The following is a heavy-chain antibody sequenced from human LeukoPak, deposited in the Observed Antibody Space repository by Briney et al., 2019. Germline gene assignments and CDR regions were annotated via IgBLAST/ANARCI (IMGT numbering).Heavy chain of an antibody. CDR2: IYYSGST. Sequence: PSETLSLTCTVSGGSISLYYWNWIRQPPGKGLEWIGYIYYSGSTNYNPSLKSRVTISVDTSKNQFSLKLSSVTAADTAVYYCARAYDSSGYYVYWGQGTLVTVSS. V-gene: IGHV4-59*01. CDR1: GGSISLYY. J-gene: IGHJ4*02. CDR3: ARAYDSSGYYVY. D-gene: IGHD3-22*01.